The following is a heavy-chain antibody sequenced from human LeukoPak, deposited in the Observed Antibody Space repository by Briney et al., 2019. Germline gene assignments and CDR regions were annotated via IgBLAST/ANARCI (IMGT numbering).Heavy chain of an antibody. D-gene: IGHD1-26*01. CDR1: GGSINSYY. CDR3: ARAGYTISYYSLAY. J-gene: IGHJ4*02. V-gene: IGHV4-4*07. Sequence: SETLSLTCTVSGGSINSYYWGWIRQPAGKGLEWIGRIYTTGSTNYNPSLESRVTMSVDTSKNQSSLKLTSVAAADTAMYYCARAGYTISYYSLAYWGQGTLVTVSS. CDR2: IYTTGST.